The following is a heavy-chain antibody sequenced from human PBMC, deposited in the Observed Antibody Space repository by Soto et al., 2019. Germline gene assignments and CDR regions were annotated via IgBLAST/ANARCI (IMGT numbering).Heavy chain of an antibody. CDR2: VSSSGTTI. D-gene: IGHD1-20*01. CDR1: GFSFNTYE. V-gene: IGHV3-48*03. CDR3: ARRITGMSAY. J-gene: IGHJ4*02. Sequence: EVQLVESGGGLVQAGGSLRLSCAASGFSFNTYEMTWVRQAPGKGLEWVAYVSSSGTTIHYADSVKGRFTISRDNAKNSLYLQLNSLRVEETAVYYCARRITGMSAYWGQGTLVTVSS.